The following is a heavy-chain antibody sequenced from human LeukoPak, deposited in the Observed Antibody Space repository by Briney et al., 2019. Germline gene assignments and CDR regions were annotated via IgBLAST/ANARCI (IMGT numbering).Heavy chain of an antibody. J-gene: IGHJ4*02. CDR3: AKSSSDSSGYEDFDY. D-gene: IGHD3-22*01. Sequence: GGSLRLSCAASGFTFSSYAMSWVRQAPGKGLEWVSAISGSGGSAYYADSVKGRFTISRDNSKNTLYLQMNSLRAEDTAVYYCAKSSSDSSGYEDFDYWGQGTLDTVSS. V-gene: IGHV3-23*01. CDR2: ISGSGGSA. CDR1: GFTFSSYA.